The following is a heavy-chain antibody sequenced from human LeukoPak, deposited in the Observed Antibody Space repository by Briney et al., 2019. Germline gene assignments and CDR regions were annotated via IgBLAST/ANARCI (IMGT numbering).Heavy chain of an antibody. J-gene: IGHJ4*02. CDR1: GFTFSSYG. V-gene: IGHV3-30*02. CDR2: IRYDGSNK. Sequence: GGSLRLSCAASGFTFSSYGVHWVRQAPGKGLEWVAFIRYDGSNKYYADSVKGRFTISRDNSKNTLYLQMNSLRAEDTAVYYCAKGHTGYSSGWYYFDYWGQGTLVTVSS. CDR3: AKGHTGYSSGWYYFDY. D-gene: IGHD6-19*01.